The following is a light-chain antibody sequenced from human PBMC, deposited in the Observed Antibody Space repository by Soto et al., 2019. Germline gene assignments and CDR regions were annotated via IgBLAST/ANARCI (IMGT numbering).Light chain of an antibody. J-gene: IGKJ1*01. CDR1: QSLSRSS. V-gene: IGKV3-20*01. CDR3: QQYGSSGT. CDR2: GAS. Sequence: EIVLTQSPGTLSLSPGDRATLSCRASQSLSRSSLAWYQQKPGRAPRLLIYGASNRATGIPDRFSGSGSGTDFTLTISRLEPEDFAVYYCQQYGSSGTFGQGTKVDIK.